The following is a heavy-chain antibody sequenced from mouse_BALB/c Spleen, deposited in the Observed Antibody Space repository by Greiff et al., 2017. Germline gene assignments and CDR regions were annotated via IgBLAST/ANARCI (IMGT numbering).Heavy chain of an antibody. CDR3: ARKDWYFDV. V-gene: IGHV1-7*01. Sequence: VQLQQSGAELAKPGASVKMSCKASGYTFTSYWMHWVKQRPGQGLEWIGYINPSTGYTEYNQKFKDKATLTADKFSSTAYMQLSSLTSEDSAVYYCARKDWYFDVWGAGTTVTVSS. CDR2: INPSTGYT. CDR1: GYTFTSYW. J-gene: IGHJ1*01.